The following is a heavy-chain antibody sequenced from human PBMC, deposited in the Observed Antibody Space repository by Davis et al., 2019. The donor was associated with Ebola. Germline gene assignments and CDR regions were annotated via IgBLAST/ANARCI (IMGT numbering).Heavy chain of an antibody. CDR2: ISSSGSTI. CDR1: GFTFSDYY. CDR3: AGATGYYRHGMDV. J-gene: IGHJ6*02. Sequence: GESLKISCAASGFTFSDYYMSWIRQAPGKGLEWVSYISSSGSTIYYADSVKGRFTISRDNAKNSLYLQMNSLRDEDTAVYYCAGATGYYRHGMDVWGQGTTVTVSS. D-gene: IGHD3-9*01. V-gene: IGHV3-11*04.